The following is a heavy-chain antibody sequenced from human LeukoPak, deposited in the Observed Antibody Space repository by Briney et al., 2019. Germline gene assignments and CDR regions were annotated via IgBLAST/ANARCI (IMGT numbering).Heavy chain of an antibody. CDR1: GFTFKDDY. CDR3: ARSQGPEYYFDY. V-gene: IGHV3-11*04. D-gene: IGHD1-14*01. Sequence: GGSLRLSCVASGFTFKDDYMSWIRQAPGKGLEWLSCISSSGVNIYYADSLKGRFTISRDNAKNSLYLQITSLRAEDTAVYYCARSQGPEYYFDYWGQGTLVAASS. J-gene: IGHJ4*02. CDR2: ISSSGVNI.